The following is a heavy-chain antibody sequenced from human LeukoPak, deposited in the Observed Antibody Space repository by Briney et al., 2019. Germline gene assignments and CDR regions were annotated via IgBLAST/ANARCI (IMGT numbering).Heavy chain of an antibody. Sequence: GGSLRLSCAGSGFTFSTYWMTWVRQAPGKGLEWVANINQDGSEKYYVASVQGRFTISRDNAKNSLSLQMNSLRAEDTSVYYCARDRGRSARGYYYGMDVWAKGPRSPSP. CDR2: INQDGSEK. CDR1: GFTFSTYW. J-gene: IGHJ6*02. V-gene: IGHV3-7*01. D-gene: IGHD2-15*01. CDR3: ARDRGRSARGYYYGMDV.